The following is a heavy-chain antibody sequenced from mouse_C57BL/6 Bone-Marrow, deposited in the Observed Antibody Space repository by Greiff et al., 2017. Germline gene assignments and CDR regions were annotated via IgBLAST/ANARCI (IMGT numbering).Heavy chain of an antibody. CDR3: AREGGQLRSRVFAY. Sequence: VKLMESGAELARPGASVKLSCTASGYTFTSYGISWVKQRTGPGLEWIGEIFPRSGNTYYNEKFKGKATLTADKSSSTAYMELLGLTSVDSAAYFCAREGGQLRSRVFAYWGQGTLVTVSA. J-gene: IGHJ3*01. V-gene: IGHV1-81*01. CDR2: IFPRSGNT. CDR1: GYTFTSYG. D-gene: IGHD3-3*01.